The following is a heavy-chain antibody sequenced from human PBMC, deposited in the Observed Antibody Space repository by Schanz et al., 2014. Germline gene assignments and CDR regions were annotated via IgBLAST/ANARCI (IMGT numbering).Heavy chain of an antibody. CDR1: GITFSSHS. D-gene: IGHD6-13*01. CDR2: ITYNGGTI. Sequence: EVQLLESGGGLVEPGGSLRLSCAASGITFSSHSFNWVRQAPGKGLEWISYITYNGGTIYYADSVKGRFTISRDNSNKTVDLQMNSLRAEDTAVYFCVSQTGSPNYWGQGTLVTVSS. V-gene: IGHV3-48*04. CDR3: VSQTGSPNY. J-gene: IGHJ4*02.